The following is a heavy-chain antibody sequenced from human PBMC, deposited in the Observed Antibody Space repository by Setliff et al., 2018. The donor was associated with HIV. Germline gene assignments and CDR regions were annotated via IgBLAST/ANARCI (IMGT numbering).Heavy chain of an antibody. D-gene: IGHD3-3*01. V-gene: IGHV1-18*01. CDR2: INNHNDNT. CDR3: ARDLRHYNFWSGYIDY. Sequence: ASVKVSCKASGYTFTSYGMNWVRQVPGQGLEWMGWINNHNDNTNYAQKFQDRVTMTTDTSASTAYMELSSLRSEDTAVYYCARDLRHYNFWSGYIDYWGQGTLVTVSS. J-gene: IGHJ4*02. CDR1: GYTFTSYG.